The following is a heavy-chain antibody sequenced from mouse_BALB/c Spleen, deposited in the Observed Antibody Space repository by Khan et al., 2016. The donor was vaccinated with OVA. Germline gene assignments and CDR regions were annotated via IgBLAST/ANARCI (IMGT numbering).Heavy chain of an antibody. CDR2: INPTTGYS. D-gene: IGHD1-1*01. Sequence: QVQLKQSGAELAKPGASVKMSCKASGYTFTSYWMHWVKQRPGQGLEWIGYINPTTGYSKYNQKFKDKATLTADKSSSTAYLQLSSLTSDDTAIYYCATHDSSAAWFAYWGQGTLVTVSA. J-gene: IGHJ3*01. V-gene: IGHV1-7*01. CDR1: GYTFTSYW. CDR3: ATHDSSAAWFAY.